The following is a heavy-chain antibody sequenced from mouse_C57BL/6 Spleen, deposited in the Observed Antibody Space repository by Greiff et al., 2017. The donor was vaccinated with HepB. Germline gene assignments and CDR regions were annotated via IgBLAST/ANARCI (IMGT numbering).Heavy chain of an antibody. V-gene: IGHV1-76*01. J-gene: IGHJ3*01. Sequence: QVQLQQSGAELVRPGASVKLSCKASGYTFTDYYINWVKQRPGQGLEWIARIYPGSGNTYYNEKFKGKATLTAEKSSSTAYMQLSSLTSEDSAVYFCASEDYGAYWGQGTLVTVSA. D-gene: IGHD2-4*01. CDR3: ASEDYGAY. CDR1: GYTFTDYY. CDR2: IYPGSGNT.